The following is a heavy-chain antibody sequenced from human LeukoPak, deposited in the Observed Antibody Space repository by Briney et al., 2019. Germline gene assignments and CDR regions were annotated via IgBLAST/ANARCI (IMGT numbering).Heavy chain of an antibody. CDR1: GGSISSSNW. J-gene: IGHJ4*02. CDR3: ARPASGYAQGVYVY. Sequence: ASGTLSLTCAVSGGSISSSNWWNWVRQPPGKGLEWIGEIYHSGSTYYNPSLKSRVTISVDTSKNQFSLKLSSVTAADTAVYYCARPASGYAQGVYVYWGQGTLVTVSS. D-gene: IGHD5-12*01. CDR2: IYHSGST. V-gene: IGHV4-4*02.